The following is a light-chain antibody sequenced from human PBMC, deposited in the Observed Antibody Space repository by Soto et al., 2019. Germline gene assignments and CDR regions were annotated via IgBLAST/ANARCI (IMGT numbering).Light chain of an antibody. CDR3: QQYRSAPFL. CDR2: GTS. V-gene: IGKV1-27*01. J-gene: IGKJ3*01. CDR1: QGIKYH. Sequence: DIQMTQSPSSLSASVGDTVTITCRASQGIKYHLPWYQQKPGKPPKVLIYGTSTFQSGVLTRFSGSGSGTDFSLTIISLQREDVATYYCQQYRSAPFLFGPGTKVEI.